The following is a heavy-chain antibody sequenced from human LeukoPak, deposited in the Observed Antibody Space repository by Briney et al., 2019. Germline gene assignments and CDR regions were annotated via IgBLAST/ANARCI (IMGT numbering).Heavy chain of an antibody. J-gene: IGHJ6*02. CDR3: AKSNGMVRGVTACYYGMDV. D-gene: IGHD3-10*01. CDR2: ISGSGGST. Sequence: GGSLRLSCAVSGFTFSNYALSWVRQAPGKGLEWVSVISGSGGSTDYAVSVRGRFTTSRDNSKNTLYLQMNSLRVEDTAVYYCAKSNGMVRGVTACYYGMDVWGQGTTVTVSS. V-gene: IGHV3-23*01. CDR1: GFTFSNYA.